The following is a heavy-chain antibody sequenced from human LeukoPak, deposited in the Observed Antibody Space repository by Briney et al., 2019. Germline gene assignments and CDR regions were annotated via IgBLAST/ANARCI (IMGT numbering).Heavy chain of an antibody. CDR2: IGGSGSST. Sequence: PGGSLRLSCAAPGFTFSNYAMSWVRQAPGKGLDWVSTIGGSGSSTSYADSVKGRFTISRDNSKNTLYLQMNSLRAEDTAVYYCARQVGAGYWGQGTLVTVSS. D-gene: IGHD1-26*01. J-gene: IGHJ4*02. CDR3: ARQVGAGY. CDR1: GFTFSNYA. V-gene: IGHV3-23*01.